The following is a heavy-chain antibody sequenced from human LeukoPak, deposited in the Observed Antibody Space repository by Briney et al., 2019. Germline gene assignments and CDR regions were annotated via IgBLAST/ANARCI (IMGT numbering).Heavy chain of an antibody. CDR1: GFTFTSSA. CDR2: IVVGSGNT. V-gene: IGHV1-58*02. D-gene: IGHD1-26*01. J-gene: IGHJ6*02. Sequence: GASVKVSCKASGFTFTSSAMQWVRQARGQRLEWIGWIVVGSGNTNYAQKFQEKVTITRDMSTSTAYMELSSLRSEDTAVYYCAAGTGGSYYRRYYYYGMDVWGQGTTVIVSS. CDR3: AAGTGGSYYRRYYYYGMDV.